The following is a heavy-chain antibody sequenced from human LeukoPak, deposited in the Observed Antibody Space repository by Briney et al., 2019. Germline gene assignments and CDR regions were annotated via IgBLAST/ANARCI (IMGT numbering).Heavy chain of an antibody. V-gene: IGHV1-69*04. CDR2: IIPILGIA. CDR3: ARAGGIVGAVLDY. J-gene: IGHJ4*02. D-gene: IGHD1-26*01. Sequence: ASVKVSRKASGGTFSSYAISWVRQAPGQGLEWMGRIIPILGIANYAQKFQGRVTITADKSTSTAYMELSSLRSEDTAVYYCARAGGIVGAVLDYWGQGTLVTVSS. CDR1: GGTFSSYA.